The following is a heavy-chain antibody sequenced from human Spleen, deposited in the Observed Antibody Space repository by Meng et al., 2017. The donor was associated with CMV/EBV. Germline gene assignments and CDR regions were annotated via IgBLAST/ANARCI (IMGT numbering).Heavy chain of an antibody. J-gene: IGHJ4*02. Sequence: GSLRLSCTVSGASITSSSYFWDWIRQSPGKGLEWIGSLSYGGSIYYNSSLKSRVTISVDMSRNQLTLRLTSVTAADTAVYYCARDEGALCDWGQGTLVTVSS. CDR2: LSYGGSI. CDR3: ARDEGALCD. CDR1: GASITSSSYF. V-gene: IGHV4-39*06. D-gene: IGHD3-16*01.